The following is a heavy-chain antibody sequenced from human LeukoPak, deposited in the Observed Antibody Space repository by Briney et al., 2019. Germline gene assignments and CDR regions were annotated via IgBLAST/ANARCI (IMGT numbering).Heavy chain of an antibody. CDR3: RVFAETADY. CDR1: GSTFSSYW. Sequence: SGGSLRLSCAASGSTFSSYWMNWVRQAPGKGLEWVANIKQDGSEKNYVDSVKGRFTISRDNAKNSLYLQMNSLRAEDTAVYYCRVFAETADYWGPGTLVTVSS. D-gene: IGHD1-1*01. CDR2: IKQDGSEK. V-gene: IGHV3-7*01. J-gene: IGHJ4*02.